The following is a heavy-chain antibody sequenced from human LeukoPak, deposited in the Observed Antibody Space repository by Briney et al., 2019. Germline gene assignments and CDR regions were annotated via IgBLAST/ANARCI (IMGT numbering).Heavy chain of an antibody. CDR2: IIPIFGTA. CDR1: GGTFSSYA. Sequence: ASVKVSCKASGGTFSSYAITWVRQAPGQGLEWMGGIIPIFGTANYAQKFQGRVTITAKESTSTAYMELSSLRTEDTAVYYCARGLPNYYGMDVWGQGTTVTVSS. CDR3: ARGLPNYYGMDV. J-gene: IGHJ6*02. V-gene: IGHV1-69*13.